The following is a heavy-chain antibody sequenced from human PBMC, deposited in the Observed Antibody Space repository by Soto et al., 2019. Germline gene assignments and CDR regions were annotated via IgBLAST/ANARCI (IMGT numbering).Heavy chain of an antibody. Sequence: EVQLLESGGDLVQPGGSLRLSCAASGFTFKSYAVSWVRQAPGKGLEWVSVITGSGDSTYYADSVKGRFTISRDNSKNTLYLQMNSLRAEDTAVYYCARDFRMGWSVRTPYYFDYWGQGTLVTVSS. D-gene: IGHD3-3*01. CDR2: ITGSGDST. V-gene: IGHV3-23*01. CDR3: ARDFRMGWSVRTPYYFDY. CDR1: GFTFKSYA. J-gene: IGHJ4*02.